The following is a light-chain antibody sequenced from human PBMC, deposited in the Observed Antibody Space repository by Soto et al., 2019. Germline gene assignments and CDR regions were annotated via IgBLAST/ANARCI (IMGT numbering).Light chain of an antibody. J-gene: IGKJ4*01. CDR1: QDISNY. CDR2: DAS. CDR3: QHYDNLPLT. V-gene: IGKV1-33*01. Sequence: DIQMTQSPSSLSASVVDRVTITCQASQDISNYLNWYQQKPGKAPKLLIYDASNLETGVPSRFSGSGSGTDFTFTISSLQPEDLATYYCQHYDNLPLTFGGGTKVDI.